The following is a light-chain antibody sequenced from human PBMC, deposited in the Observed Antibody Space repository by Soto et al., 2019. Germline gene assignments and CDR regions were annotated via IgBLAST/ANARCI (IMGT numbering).Light chain of an antibody. CDR1: SSDVGGYNY. V-gene: IGLV2-8*01. J-gene: IGLJ2*01. Sequence: QSALTQPPSASGSPGQSVTISCTGTSSDVGGYNYVSWYQQHPGKAPKLMIYEVSKRPSGVPDRFSGSKSGNTASLTVSGLQAEDEADYYCSSYAGSNNPPFGGGTKVTGL. CDR3: SSYAGSNNPP. CDR2: EVS.